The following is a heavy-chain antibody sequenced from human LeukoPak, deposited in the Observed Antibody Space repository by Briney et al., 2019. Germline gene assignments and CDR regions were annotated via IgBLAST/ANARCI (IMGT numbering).Heavy chain of an antibody. CDR2: ISAYNGNS. J-gene: IGHJ4*02. CDR3: ARAIVECSGGSCYSYYFDY. Sequence: ASVKVSCKASGYTFTSYGISWVRQAPGQGLEWMGWISAYNGNSNYAQKLQGRVTMTTDTSTSTAYMELRSLRFDDTAVYYCARAIVECSGGSCYSYYFDYWGQGTLVTVSS. V-gene: IGHV1-18*01. CDR1: GYTFTSYG. D-gene: IGHD2-15*01.